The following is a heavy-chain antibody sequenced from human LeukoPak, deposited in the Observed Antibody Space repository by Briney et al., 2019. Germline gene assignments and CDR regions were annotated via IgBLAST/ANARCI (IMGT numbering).Heavy chain of an antibody. Sequence: SETLSLTCTVSGYSISSGYYWGWIRQPPGKGLEWIGSIYHSGSTYYNPSLKSRVTISVDTSKNQFSLKLSSVTAADTAVYYCARYGYSYGYQDYWGQGTLVTVSS. CDR2: IYHSGST. CDR3: ARYGYSYGYQDY. CDR1: GYSISSGYY. J-gene: IGHJ4*02. V-gene: IGHV4-38-2*02. D-gene: IGHD5-18*01.